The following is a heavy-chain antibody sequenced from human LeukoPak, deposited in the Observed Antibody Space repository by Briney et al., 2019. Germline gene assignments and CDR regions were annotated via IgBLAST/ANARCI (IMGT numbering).Heavy chain of an antibody. CDR1: GFTFSSYW. J-gene: IGHJ4*02. Sequence: GGSLRLSCAASGFTFSSYWMNWARQAPGKGLEWVANIKLDGSEKNYVDSVKGRFTISRDNTKNSLYLQMNSLRAEDTAVFYCARDQYDTWSRRGNFDSWGQGTLVIVSS. CDR3: ARDQYDTWSRRGNFDS. D-gene: IGHD3-3*01. CDR2: IKLDGSEK. V-gene: IGHV3-7*03.